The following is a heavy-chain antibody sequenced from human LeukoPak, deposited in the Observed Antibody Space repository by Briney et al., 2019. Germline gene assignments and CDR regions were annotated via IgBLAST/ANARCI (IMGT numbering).Heavy chain of an antibody. CDR3: ARELPFDY. Sequence: PGGSLRLSCAASGFTFSNYWMHWVRQAPGKGLVWVSRIKSDRSRTDYADSVKGRFTISRDNAKNTLYLQMNSLRAEDTAVYYCARELPFDYWGQGTLVTVSS. J-gene: IGHJ4*02. D-gene: IGHD2-15*01. CDR1: GFTFSNYW. V-gene: IGHV3-74*01. CDR2: IKSDRSRT.